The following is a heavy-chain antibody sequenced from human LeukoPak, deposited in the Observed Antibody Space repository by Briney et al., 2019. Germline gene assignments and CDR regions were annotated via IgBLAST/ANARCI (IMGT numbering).Heavy chain of an antibody. CDR2: ISGSGGIT. CDR1: GFAFSSYA. CDR3: AKDSYDFWSAYYHYFEY. J-gene: IGHJ4*02. D-gene: IGHD3-3*01. V-gene: IGHV3-23*01. Sequence: GGSLRLSCAASGFAFSSYAMSWVRQAPGKGLEWVSAISGSGGITYYADSVKGRFTISRDNSKNTLSLQMISLRAEDTAVYYCAKDSYDFWSAYYHYFEYWGQGTLVPVSS.